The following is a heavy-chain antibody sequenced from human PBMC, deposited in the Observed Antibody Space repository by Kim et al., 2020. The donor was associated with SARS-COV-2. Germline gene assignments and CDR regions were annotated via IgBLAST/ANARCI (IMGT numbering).Heavy chain of an antibody. CDR2: INPNSGGT. Sequence: ASVKVSCKASGYTFTGYYMHWVRQAPGHGLEWMGWINPNSGGTNYAQKFQGRVTMTRDTSISTAYMELSRLRSDDTAVYYCATLYSSSWPRGYYYYYGMDVWGQGTTVTVSS. CDR1: GYTFTGYY. D-gene: IGHD6-13*01. V-gene: IGHV1-2*02. CDR3: ATLYSSSWPRGYYYYYGMDV. J-gene: IGHJ6*02.